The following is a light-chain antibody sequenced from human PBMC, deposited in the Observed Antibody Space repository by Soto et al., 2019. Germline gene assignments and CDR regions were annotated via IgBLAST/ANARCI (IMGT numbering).Light chain of an antibody. CDR3: RVWDDSLRGRL. J-gene: IGLJ2*01. Sequence: QSVLTQPPSASGTPGQRVTISCSGSSSNIESNYVYWYQQLPGTAPRLLIYRNNQRPSGVPDRFSGSKSGTSASLAISALRSEDEADYYCRVWDDSLRGRLFGGGTKLTVL. CDR2: RNN. V-gene: IGLV1-47*01. CDR1: SSNIESNY.